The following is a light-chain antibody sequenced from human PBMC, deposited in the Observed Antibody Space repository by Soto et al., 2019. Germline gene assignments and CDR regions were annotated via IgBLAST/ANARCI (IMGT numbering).Light chain of an antibody. CDR3: SSYAGSPTFVI. CDR2: EGN. V-gene: IGLV2-23*03. CDR1: YNL. Sequence: QSALTQPASVSGSPGQSITISCTGTYNLVSWYQQHPGKAPKLMVYEGNKRPSGVSNRFSGSKSGNTASLTISGLQAEDEADYYCSSYAGSPTFVIFGGGTKVTVL. J-gene: IGLJ2*01.